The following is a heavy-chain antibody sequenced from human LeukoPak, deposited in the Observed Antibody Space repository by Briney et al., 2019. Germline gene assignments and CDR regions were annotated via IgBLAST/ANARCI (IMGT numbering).Heavy chain of an antibody. CDR3: ARGMPLFLYYSSGYSDY. Sequence: ASVKVSCKASGYTFATYAMHWVRQAPGQRLEWMGWISPCNGNTKYSQEFQGRVTITRDTSASTAYMELSSLRSEDMAVYYCARGMPLFLYYSSGYSDYWGQGTLVTVSS. D-gene: IGHD3-22*01. J-gene: IGHJ4*02. CDR1: GYTFATYA. CDR2: ISPCNGNT. V-gene: IGHV1-3*03.